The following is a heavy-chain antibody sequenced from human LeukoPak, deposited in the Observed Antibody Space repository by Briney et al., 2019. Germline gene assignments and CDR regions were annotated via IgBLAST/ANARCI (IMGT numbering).Heavy chain of an antibody. CDR2: ISGSGGST. V-gene: IGHV3-23*01. J-gene: IGHJ4*02. CDR3: AKEWTSGYQYY. Sequence: GGSLRLSCAAFGFSFSSYAMSWVRQAPGKGLEWVSAISGSGGSTYYADSVKGRFTISRDNSKNTLYLQMNSLRAEDTAVYYCAKEWTSGYQYYWGQGTLVTVSS. D-gene: IGHD3-22*01. CDR1: GFSFSSYA.